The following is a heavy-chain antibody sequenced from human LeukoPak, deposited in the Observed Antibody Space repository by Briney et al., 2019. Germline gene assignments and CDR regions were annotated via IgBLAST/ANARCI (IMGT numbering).Heavy chain of an antibody. Sequence: GGTLRLSCAASGFSFSSSGMSWVRQAPGKGLEWVSTISDNGGSTYYPDSVKGRFTISRDNSKNTLNLQMNSLRAEDTAVYYCAKGAYYDLWGQGTLVTVSS. CDR1: GFSFSSSG. D-gene: IGHD3-22*01. V-gene: IGHV3-23*01. CDR3: AKGAYYDL. CDR2: ISDNGGST. J-gene: IGHJ4*02.